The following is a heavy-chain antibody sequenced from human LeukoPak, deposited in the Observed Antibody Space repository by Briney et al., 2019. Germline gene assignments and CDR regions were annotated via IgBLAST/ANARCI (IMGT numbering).Heavy chain of an antibody. CDR3: ARVFYYDYVWGSYRYTRDDAFDI. CDR1: GGSFSGYY. Sequence: SETLSLTCAVYGGSFSGYYWSWIRQPPGKGLEWIGEINHSGSTNYNPSLKCRVTISVDTSKNQFSLKLSSVTAADTAVYYCARVFYYDYVWGSYRYTRDDAFDIWGQGTMVTVSS. CDR2: INHSGST. D-gene: IGHD3-16*02. V-gene: IGHV4-34*01. J-gene: IGHJ3*02.